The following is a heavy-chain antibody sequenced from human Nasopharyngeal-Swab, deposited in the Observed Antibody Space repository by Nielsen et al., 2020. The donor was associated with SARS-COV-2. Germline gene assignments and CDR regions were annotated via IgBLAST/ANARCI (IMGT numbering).Heavy chain of an antibody. V-gene: IGHV4-59*12. J-gene: IGHJ6*02. Sequence: IRQPPGKGLEWIGYIYYTGSTNYNPSLKSRVTISVDTSKNQFSLKLSSVTAADTAVYYCARAGDIRNYYYGMDVWGQGTTVTVSS. D-gene: IGHD2-21*01. CDR2: IYYTGST. CDR3: ARAGDIRNYYYGMDV.